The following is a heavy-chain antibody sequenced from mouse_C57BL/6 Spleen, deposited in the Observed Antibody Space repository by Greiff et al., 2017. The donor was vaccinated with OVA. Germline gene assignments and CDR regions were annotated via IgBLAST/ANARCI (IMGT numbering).Heavy chain of an antibody. CDR3: ARSYYYGSSYGD. CDR1: GYAFTNYL. Sequence: QVQLQQSGAELVRPGTSVKVSCKASGYAFTNYLIEWVKQRPGQGLEWIGVINPGSGGTNYNEKFKGKATLTADKSSSTAYMQLSSLTSEDSAVYFCARSYYYGSSYGDWGQGTTLTVSS. J-gene: IGHJ2*01. D-gene: IGHD1-1*01. CDR2: INPGSGGT. V-gene: IGHV1-54*01.